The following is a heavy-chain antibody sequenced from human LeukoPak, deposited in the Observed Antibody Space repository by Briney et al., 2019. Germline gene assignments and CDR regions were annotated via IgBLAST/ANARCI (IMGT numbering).Heavy chain of an antibody. CDR2: IYSGGST. CDR1: GFTFSSYW. V-gene: IGHV3-66*04. J-gene: IGHJ3*02. CDR3: ARHYDSSGYYRHYDAFDI. Sequence: GSLRLSCAASGFTFSSYWMHWVRQAPGKGLEWVSVIYSGGSTYYADSVKGRFTISRDNSKNTLYLQMNSLRAEDTAVYYCARHYDSSGYYRHYDAFDIWGQGTMVTVSS. D-gene: IGHD3-22*01.